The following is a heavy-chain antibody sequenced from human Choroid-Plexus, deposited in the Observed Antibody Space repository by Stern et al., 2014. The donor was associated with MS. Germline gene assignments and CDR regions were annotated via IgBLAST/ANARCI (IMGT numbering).Heavy chain of an antibody. Sequence: LVESGGGVVQPGRPLRLSCVASGFTLGSCAMHWVRQAPGKGLEWVAGLSYDGSNKYYADSVKGRFTISRDNSQNTLYMQMSSLRPEDTAVYYCAKDRQYLTYFFDHWGQGSLVTVSS. CDR3: AKDRQYLTYFFDH. CDR2: LSYDGSNK. D-gene: IGHD2/OR15-2a*01. J-gene: IGHJ5*02. CDR1: GFTLGSCA. V-gene: IGHV3-30*18.